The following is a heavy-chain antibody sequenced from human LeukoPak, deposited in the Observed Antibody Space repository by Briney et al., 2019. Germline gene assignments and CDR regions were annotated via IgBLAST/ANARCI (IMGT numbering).Heavy chain of an antibody. CDR3: AKHGYCSGISCFFDF. D-gene: IGHD2-2*03. CDR1: GFTFSSYD. V-gene: IGHV3-23*01. Sequence: PGGSLRLSCAASGFTFSSYDMSWVRQAPGKGLEWVSGISGSGPYTFYTDSVKGRFTISRDSSKNTLYLQMNSLRAEDTALYYCAKHGYCSGISCFFDFWGQGTLVTVSS. J-gene: IGHJ4*02. CDR2: ISGSGPYT.